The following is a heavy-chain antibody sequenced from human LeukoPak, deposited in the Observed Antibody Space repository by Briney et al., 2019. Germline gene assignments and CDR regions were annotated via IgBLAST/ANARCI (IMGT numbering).Heavy chain of an antibody. V-gene: IGHV4-39*01. J-gene: IGHJ3*02. CDR3: ARHSGWSGHLDAFDI. Sequence: SETLSLTCIVSGGSISSSSYHWGWIRQPPGKGLEWIGSIFYSGNTYYNPSLKSRVTISVDTSKNQFSLKLSSVTAADTAVYYCARHSGWSGHLDAFDIWGQGTMVTVSS. D-gene: IGHD3-3*01. CDR1: GGSISSSSYH. CDR2: IFYSGNT.